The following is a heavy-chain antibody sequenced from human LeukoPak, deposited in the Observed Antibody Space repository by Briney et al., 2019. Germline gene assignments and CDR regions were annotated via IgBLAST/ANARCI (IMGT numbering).Heavy chain of an antibody. CDR2: IDVGKGNT. Sequence: GASVKVSCKASGYTFPSYSIHWVRQAPGHRLEWVGWIDVGKGNTKYSQKFQGRVNITSDTSASTAYMELSSLGSEDTALYFCARVGREGCSTTDCYSWFDPWGQGTLVTVSS. J-gene: IGHJ5*02. CDR1: GYTFPSYS. CDR3: ARVGREGCSTTDCYSWFDP. D-gene: IGHD2-21*01. V-gene: IGHV1-3*01.